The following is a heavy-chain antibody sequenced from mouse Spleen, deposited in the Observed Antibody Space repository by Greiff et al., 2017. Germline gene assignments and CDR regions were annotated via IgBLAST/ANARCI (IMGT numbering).Heavy chain of an antibody. CDR2: IYPRSGNT. CDR3: ARNRYDAKGYYFDY. V-gene: IGHV1-81*01. D-gene: IGHD2-14*01. J-gene: IGHJ2*01. CDR1: GYTFTSYG. Sequence: QVQLQQSGAELARPGASVKLSCKASGYTFTSYGISWVKQRTGQGLEWIGEIYPRSGNTYYNEKFKGKATLTADKSSSTAYMELRSLTSEDSAVYFCARNRYDAKGYYFDYWGQGTTLTVSS.